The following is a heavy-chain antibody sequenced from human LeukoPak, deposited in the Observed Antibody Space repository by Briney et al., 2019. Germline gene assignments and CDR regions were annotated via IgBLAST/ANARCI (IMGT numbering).Heavy chain of an antibody. D-gene: IGHD6-13*01. J-gene: IGHJ5*02. Sequence: PGGSLRLSCAASGFTLSNYAMSWVRQAPGKGLEWVSAISGSGGSTYYADSVKGRFTISRDNSENTLYLQMNSLRAEDTAVYYCAKEWQQLAMNDWFDPWGQGTLVTVSS. CDR1: GFTLSNYA. V-gene: IGHV3-23*01. CDR3: AKEWQQLAMNDWFDP. CDR2: ISGSGGST.